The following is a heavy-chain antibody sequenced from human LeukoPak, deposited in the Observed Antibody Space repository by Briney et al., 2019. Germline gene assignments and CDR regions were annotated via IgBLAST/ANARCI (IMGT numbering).Heavy chain of an antibody. D-gene: IGHD3-22*01. J-gene: IGHJ4*02. CDR3: AKGEGMDYYDSSGYY. Sequence: SSETLSLTCAVYGGSFSGFYWSWIRQPPGKGLEWIGDINHSGGTNYIPSLKSRVTISVDTSKNQFSLKLTSVTAADTAVYYCAKGEGMDYYDSSGYYWGQGTLVTVSS. CDR1: GGSFSGFY. V-gene: IGHV4-34*01. CDR2: INHSGGT.